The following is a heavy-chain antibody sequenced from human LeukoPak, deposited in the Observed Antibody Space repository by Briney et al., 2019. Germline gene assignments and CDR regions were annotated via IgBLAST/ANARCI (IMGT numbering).Heavy chain of an antibody. J-gene: IGHJ6*03. CDR2: ISAYNGNT. Sequence: GASVRVSCKASGYTFTSYGISWVRQAPGQGLEWMGWISAYNGNTNYAQKLQGRVTMTTDTSTSTAYMELRSLRSDDTAVYYCARALSPYYDFWSGYYMPEGYYYMDVWGKGTTVTVSS. D-gene: IGHD3-3*01. CDR3: ARALSPYYDFWSGYYMPEGYYYMDV. V-gene: IGHV1-18*01. CDR1: GYTFTSYG.